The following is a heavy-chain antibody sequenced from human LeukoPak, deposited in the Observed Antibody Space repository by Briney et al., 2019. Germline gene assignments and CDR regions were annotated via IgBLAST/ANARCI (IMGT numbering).Heavy chain of an antibody. CDR2: IRYDKSNK. Sequence: GSLRLSCAASGFTFSSYGMHWVRQAPGKGLEWVAFIRYDKSNKYYADSVKGRYTISRDNSKNTLYLQMNSLRAEDTALYYRAKDENYDSSGWWGQGTLVTVSS. D-gene: IGHD3-22*01. V-gene: IGHV3-30*02. CDR3: AKDENYDSSGW. J-gene: IGHJ4*02. CDR1: GFTFSSYG.